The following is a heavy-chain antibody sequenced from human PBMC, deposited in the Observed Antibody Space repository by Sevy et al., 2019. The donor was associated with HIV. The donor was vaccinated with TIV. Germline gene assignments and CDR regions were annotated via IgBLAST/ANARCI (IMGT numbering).Heavy chain of an antibody. CDR2: IYYNGSP. CDR3: ARIRAGYSHGYYFDY. CDR1: GGSISRYY. Sequence: SETLSLTCTVSGGSISRYYWSWIRQPPGKGLEWIGYIYYNGSPNYNPSLKSRVTISVDTSKNQFSLKLSSVTAADTAVYYCARIRAGYSHGYYFDYWGQGTLVTVSS. D-gene: IGHD5-18*01. V-gene: IGHV4-59*12. J-gene: IGHJ4*02.